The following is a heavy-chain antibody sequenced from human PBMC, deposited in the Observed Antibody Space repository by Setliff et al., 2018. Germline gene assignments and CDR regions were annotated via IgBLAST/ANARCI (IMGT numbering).Heavy chain of an antibody. CDR3: ARVIPYYFDS. Sequence: ASVKVSCKASGYTFTSYAMNWVRQAPGQGLEWVGWIHTNTGNPTYAQGFTGRFVFSLDTSVSTAYLQITSLKAEDTAVYYCARVIPYYFDSWGQGTPVTSPQ. V-gene: IGHV7-4-1*02. J-gene: IGHJ4*02. CDR2: IHTNTGNP. CDR1: GYTFTSYA.